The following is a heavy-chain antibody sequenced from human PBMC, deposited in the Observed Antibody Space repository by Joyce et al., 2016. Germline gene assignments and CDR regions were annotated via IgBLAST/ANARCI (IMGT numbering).Heavy chain of an antibody. Sequence: EVQLVQSGPEVKKPGESLKFSCQGSGYTFTNYWVAWVRQMPGKCLEWMGMVYNRDSDTKYSPAFLGHVIISADRTTSTDYLQWNHLRTSDTAIYFCARQSSITAIDFWGQGTLVSVSS. V-gene: IGHV5-51*01. CDR2: VYNRDSDT. CDR3: ARQSSITAIDF. J-gene: IGHJ4*02. CDR1: GYTFTNYW. D-gene: IGHD6-6*01.